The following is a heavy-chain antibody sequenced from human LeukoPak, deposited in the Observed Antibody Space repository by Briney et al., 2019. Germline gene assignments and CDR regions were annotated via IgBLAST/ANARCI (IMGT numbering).Heavy chain of an antibody. CDR1: GYTFTAQY. CDR3: ASYHRSISTPPFDD. J-gene: IGHJ4*02. CDR2: INPNNGDT. Sequence: ASVKVSCKASGYTFTAQYMHWVRQAPGQGLEWMGWINPNNGDTKYAQSFLGRVTMTRDTSTTTAYMELSSLRSDDTAVYFCASYHRSISTPPFDDWGQGTLVTVSS. D-gene: IGHD3-3*02. V-gene: IGHV1-2*02.